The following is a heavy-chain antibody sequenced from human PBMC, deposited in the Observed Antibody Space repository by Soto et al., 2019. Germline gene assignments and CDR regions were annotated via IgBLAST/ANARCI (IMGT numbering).Heavy chain of an antibody. V-gene: IGHV4-30-4*01. J-gene: IGHJ6*02. Sequence: SETLSLTCTVSGGSISSGDYYWSWIHQPPGKGLEWIGYIYYSGSTYYNPSLKSRVTISVDTSKNQFSLKLSSVTAADTAVYYCARDRATHIVLMVYAEYYGMDVWGQGTTVTVSS. CDR3: ARDRATHIVLMVYAEYYGMDV. D-gene: IGHD2-8*01. CDR2: IYYSGST. CDR1: GGSISSGDYY.